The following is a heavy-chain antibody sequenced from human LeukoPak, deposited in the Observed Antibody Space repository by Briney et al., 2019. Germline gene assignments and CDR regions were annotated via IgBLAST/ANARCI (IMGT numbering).Heavy chain of an antibody. CDR1: GLTFSSYS. V-gene: IGHV3-21*01. J-gene: IGHJ3*02. Sequence: PGGSLRLSCAASGLTFSSYSMNWVRQAPGKGLEWVSSISSSSSYIYYADSVKGRFTISRDNAKNSLYLQMNSLRAEDTAVYYCARGKWGKFDGSSDAFDIWGQGTMVTVSS. CDR2: ISSSSSYI. CDR3: ARGKWGKFDGSSDAFDI. D-gene: IGHD6-6*01.